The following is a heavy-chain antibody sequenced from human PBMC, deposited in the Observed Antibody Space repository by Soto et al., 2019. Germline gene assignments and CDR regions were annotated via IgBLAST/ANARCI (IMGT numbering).Heavy chain of an antibody. Sequence: GASVKVSYKASGYSFTSYGISWVRQAPGQGLDWMGWITTYNGNTKYAQDLQGRVTMTTDTSTSTAYMELRSLRSDDTAVYYCARFSGGVYNTYYFYYGMDVWGQGTTVTVSS. J-gene: IGHJ6*02. V-gene: IGHV1-18*04. CDR3: ARFSGGVYNTYYFYYGMDV. D-gene: IGHD2-15*01. CDR1: GYSFTSYG. CDR2: ITTYNGNT.